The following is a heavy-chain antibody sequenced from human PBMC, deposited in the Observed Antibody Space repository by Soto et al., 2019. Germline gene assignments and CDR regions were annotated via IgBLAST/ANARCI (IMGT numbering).Heavy chain of an antibody. Sequence: PSETLSLTCTVSGGSISSYYWSWIRQPPGKGLEWIGYIYYSGSTNYNPSLKSRVTISVDTSKNQFSLKLSSVTAADTAVYYCARGVAARAYYYYMDVWGKGTTVTVS. J-gene: IGHJ6*03. CDR2: IYYSGST. V-gene: IGHV4-59*08. CDR1: GGSISSYY. D-gene: IGHD6-6*01. CDR3: ARGVAARAYYYYMDV.